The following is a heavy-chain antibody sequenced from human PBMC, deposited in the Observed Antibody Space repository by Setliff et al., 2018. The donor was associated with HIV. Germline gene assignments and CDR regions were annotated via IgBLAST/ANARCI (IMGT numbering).Heavy chain of an antibody. CDR1: GYSFVSYW. V-gene: IGHV5-51*01. CDR2: VYPPDSET. Sequence: PGESLKISCQGFGYSFVSYWIGWVRHRPGKGLEWMAIVYPPDSETVYSPSFQGQVTISVDNSISTTFLQWSSLRASDTAIYFCVRHIPNPRWAYFDYWGQGTPVTVSS. CDR3: VRHIPNPRWAYFDY. J-gene: IGHJ4*02. D-gene: IGHD2-2*02.